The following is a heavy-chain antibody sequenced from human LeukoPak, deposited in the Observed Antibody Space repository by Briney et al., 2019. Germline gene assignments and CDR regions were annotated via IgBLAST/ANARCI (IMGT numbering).Heavy chain of an antibody. CDR1: GFTFDDYA. CDR2: VSWNSGTI. Sequence: PGRSLRLSCAASGFTFDDYAMHWVRQAPGKGLEWVSGVSWNSGTIDYADSVKGRFTISRDNAKNPLYLQMNSLRAEDTAVYYCARDRYYYDSGGPDFDYWGQGTLVTVSS. J-gene: IGHJ4*02. V-gene: IGHV3-9*01. CDR3: ARDRYYYDSGGPDFDY. D-gene: IGHD3-22*01.